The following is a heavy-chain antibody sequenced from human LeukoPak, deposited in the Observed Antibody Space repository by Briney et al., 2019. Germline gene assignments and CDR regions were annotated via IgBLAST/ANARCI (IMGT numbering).Heavy chain of an antibody. V-gene: IGHV4-34*01. CDR2: INHSGST. J-gene: IGHJ4*02. CDR1: GGSFSGYY. CDR3: ARSSSWGQCLEY. D-gene: IGHD2-2*01. Sequence: PSETLSLTCAVYGGSFSGYYWSWIRQPPGKGLEWIGEINHSGSTNYNPSLKSRVTISVDTSKNQFSLKLSSVAAADTAVYYCARSSSWGQCLEYWGQGTLVTVSS.